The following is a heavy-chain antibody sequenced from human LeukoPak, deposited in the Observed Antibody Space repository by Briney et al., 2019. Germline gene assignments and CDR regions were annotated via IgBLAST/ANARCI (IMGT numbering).Heavy chain of an antibody. D-gene: IGHD3-10*01. CDR1: GGSFSRYY. J-gene: IGHJ4*02. V-gene: IGHV4-34*01. CDR3: ARELLGYYFDY. CDR2: INHSGST. Sequence: PSETLSLTCAVYGGSFSRYYWSWIRQPPGKGLQWIGEINHSGSTNYNPSLKSRVTISVDTSKNQFSLKLSSVTAADTAVYYCARELLGYYFDYWGQGTLVTVSS.